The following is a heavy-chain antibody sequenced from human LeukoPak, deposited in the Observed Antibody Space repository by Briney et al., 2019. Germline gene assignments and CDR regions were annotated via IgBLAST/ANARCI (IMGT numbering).Heavy chain of an antibody. J-gene: IGHJ4*02. CDR3: ARDRRVSGWYVGTQVIAAFDY. CDR1: GGSFSGYY. Sequence: PSETLSLTCAVYGGSFSGYYWSWIRQPPGKGLEWIGEINHSGSTNYNPSLKSRVTISVDTSKNQFSLKLSSVTAADTAVYYCARDRRVSGWYVGTQVIAAFDYWGQGTLVTVSS. D-gene: IGHD6-19*01. V-gene: IGHV4-34*01. CDR2: INHSGST.